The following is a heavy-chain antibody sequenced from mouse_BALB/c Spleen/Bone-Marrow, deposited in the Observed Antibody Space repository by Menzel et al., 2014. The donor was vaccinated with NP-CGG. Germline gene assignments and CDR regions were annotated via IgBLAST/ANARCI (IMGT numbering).Heavy chain of an antibody. CDR2: IRLKSNNYAT. V-gene: IGHV6-6*02. CDR1: GFTFSNYW. Sequence: QPGGGLVQPGGSMNLSCVASGFTFSNYWMNWVRQSPEKGLEWVAEIRLKSNNYATHYAESVKGRFTISRDDSKSSVYLQMNNLRAEDTGIYYGTRRGRGYAMDYWGQGTAVTASS. J-gene: IGHJ4*01. CDR3: TRRGRGYAMDY.